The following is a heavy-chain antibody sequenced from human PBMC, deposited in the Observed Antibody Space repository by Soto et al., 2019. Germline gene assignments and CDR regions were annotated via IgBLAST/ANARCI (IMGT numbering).Heavy chain of an antibody. CDR2: IGGSGGNR. V-gene: IGHV3-23*01. CDR3: ARVASDYINSVDN. J-gene: IGHJ4*02. Sequence: EVQLLESGGGLVQPGGSLRLSCAASGFTFNAYAMTWVRQAPGKGLEWVSAIGGSGGNRYYADSVRGRFTISRDNSKDTVDLQMNSVRVEYTAVYYCARVASDYINSVDNWGQGIMVTVSS. D-gene: IGHD4-4*01. CDR1: GFTFNAYA.